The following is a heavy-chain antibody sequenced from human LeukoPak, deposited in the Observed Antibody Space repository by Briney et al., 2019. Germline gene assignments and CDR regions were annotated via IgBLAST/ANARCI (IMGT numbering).Heavy chain of an antibody. CDR2: IYHSGST. Sequence: SQTLSLTCTVSGGSINGGDYYWGWIRQPPGKGLEWIGSIYHSGSTYYNPSLKSRVTISLDTSKNQFSLRLSSVTAADTAVYYCARRSEYFQDWGQGTLLTVSS. V-gene: IGHV4-39*07. CDR3: ARRSEYFQD. CDR1: GGSINGGDYY. J-gene: IGHJ1*01.